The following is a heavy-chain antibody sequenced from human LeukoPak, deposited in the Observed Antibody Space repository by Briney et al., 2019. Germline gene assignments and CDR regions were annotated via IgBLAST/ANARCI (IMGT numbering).Heavy chain of an antibody. D-gene: IGHD3-22*01. CDR3: ARRGGSYYDSSGPLYYFDY. Sequence: PSETLSLTCTVSGSSINSYFWNWIRQPPGKGLEWIGSIYYSGSTYYNPSLKSRVTISVDTSKNQFSLKLSSVTAADTAVYYCARRGGSYYDSSGPLYYFDYWGQGTLVTVSS. CDR1: GSSINSYF. CDR2: IYYSGST. J-gene: IGHJ4*02. V-gene: IGHV4-59*05.